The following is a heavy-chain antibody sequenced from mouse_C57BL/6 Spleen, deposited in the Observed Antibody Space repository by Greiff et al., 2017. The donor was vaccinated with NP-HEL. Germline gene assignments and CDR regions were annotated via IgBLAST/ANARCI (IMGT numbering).Heavy chain of an antibody. V-gene: IGHV3-6*01. CDR3: ARDPHGNPYYLDD. CDR2: ISYDGSN. D-gene: IGHD2-1*01. CDR1: GYSITSGYY. Sequence: EVKLQESGPGLVKPSQSLSLTCSVTGYSITSGYYWNWIRQFPGNKLEWMGYISYDGSNNYNPSLKNRISITRDTSKNQFFLKLNSVTTEDTATYYCARDPHGNPYYLDDWGQGTTLTVSS. J-gene: IGHJ2*01.